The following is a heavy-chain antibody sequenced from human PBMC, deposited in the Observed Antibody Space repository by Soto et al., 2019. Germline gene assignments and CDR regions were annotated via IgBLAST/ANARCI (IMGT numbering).Heavy chain of an antibody. D-gene: IGHD2-15*01. CDR1: GGSISSSSYY. J-gene: IGHJ4*02. CDR2: IYYSGST. V-gene: IGHV4-39*01. CDR3: ARHLAYCSGCNCYRYYFDY. Sequence: QLQLQESGPGLVKPSETLSLTCTVSGGSISSSSYYWGWIRQPPGKGLEWIGSIYYSGSTYYNPSLQRRLAVSVDTSKHRFSLKVSSVTAADTAVYYCARHLAYCSGCNCYRYYFDYWGQGTLVTVSS.